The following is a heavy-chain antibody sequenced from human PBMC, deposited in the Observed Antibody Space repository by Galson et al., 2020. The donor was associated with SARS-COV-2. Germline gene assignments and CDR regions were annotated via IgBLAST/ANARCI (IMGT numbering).Heavy chain of an antibody. D-gene: IGHD3-22*01. CDR3: AREGGEYYDSSGYYSTGYFQH. V-gene: IGHV3-66*01. CDR2: IYSGGIT. Sequence: GGSLRLSCAASGFTVSSNYMSWVRQAPGKGLEWVSVIYSGGITYYADSVKGRFTISRDNSKNTLYLQMNSLRAEDTAVYYCAREGGEYYDSSGYYSTGYFQHWGQGTLVTVSS. J-gene: IGHJ1*01. CDR1: GFTVSSNY.